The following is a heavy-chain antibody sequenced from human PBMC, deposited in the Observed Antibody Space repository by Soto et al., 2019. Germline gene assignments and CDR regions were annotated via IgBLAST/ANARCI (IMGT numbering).Heavy chain of an antibody. Sequence: QLQLQESGPGLVKPSETLSLTCSVSGGSFSGSSYYWGWIRQPPGKGLDWIGSIYSSGSTYYNSSVMGRATISIGTSKNQLSLKLTAVTAADTAVYYCVSSGGGYDPFDDWGQGTLVIVSS. V-gene: IGHV4-39*01. CDR2: IYSSGST. CDR1: GGSFSGSSYY. D-gene: IGHD5-12*01. J-gene: IGHJ4*02. CDR3: VSSGGGYDPFDD.